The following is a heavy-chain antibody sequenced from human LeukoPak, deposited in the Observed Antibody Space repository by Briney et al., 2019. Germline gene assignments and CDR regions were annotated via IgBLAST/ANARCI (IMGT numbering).Heavy chain of an antibody. CDR2: IYPGDSDT. V-gene: IGHV5-51*01. CDR3: AREYSIAAAGADY. D-gene: IGHD6-13*01. J-gene: IGHJ4*02. Sequence: SGESLKISCKGSGYRFTSYWIGWVRQMPGKGLEWMGIIYPGDSDTRYSPSFQGQVTISADKSISTAYLQWSSLKASDTAMYYCAREYSIAAAGADYWGQGTLVTVSS. CDR1: GYRFTSYW.